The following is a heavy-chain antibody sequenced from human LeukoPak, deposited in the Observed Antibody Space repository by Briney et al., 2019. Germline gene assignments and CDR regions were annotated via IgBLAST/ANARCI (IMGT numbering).Heavy chain of an antibody. CDR1: GFTFSSYV. D-gene: IGHD1-26*01. Sequence: PGGSLRLSCAASGFTFSSYVLHWVRQAPGKGLEWVTVISYDGSNKYSADSVKGRFTISRDSSKNTLYLQMDSLRAEDTAVYYCAKGAGVELLIELDSWGQGTLVTVSS. CDR2: ISYDGSNK. V-gene: IGHV3-30*01. J-gene: IGHJ4*02. CDR3: AKGAGVELLIELDS.